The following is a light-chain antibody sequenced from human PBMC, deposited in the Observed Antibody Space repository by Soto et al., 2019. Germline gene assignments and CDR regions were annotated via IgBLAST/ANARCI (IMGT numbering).Light chain of an antibody. CDR3: SSYSISNDYL. CDR1: ISDVGGYDY. CDR2: EVS. J-gene: IGLJ1*01. Sequence: QSVLTQPSSLSGSPGQSITISCTGTISDVGGYDYVSWYQLHPGKAPKLMVFEVSNRPSGVSYRFSGSKSGNTASLTISGLQAEDEADYFCSSYSISNDYLFGTGTKV. V-gene: IGLV2-14*01.